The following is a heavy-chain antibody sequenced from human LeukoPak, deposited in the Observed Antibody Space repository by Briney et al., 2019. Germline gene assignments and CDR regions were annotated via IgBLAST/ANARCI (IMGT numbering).Heavy chain of an antibody. Sequence: GRSLRLSCAACGFTFDDYAMHWVRQAPGKGLEGVSGISWNTGSTGYADSVKARFTISRDNAKNSLYLQMNSLRAEDTALYYCAKDKGSSGWYEAFDIWGQGAMVTVSS. J-gene: IGHJ3*02. CDR3: AKDKGSSGWYEAFDI. CDR1: GFTFDDYA. CDR2: ISWNTGST. D-gene: IGHD6-19*01. V-gene: IGHV3-9*01.